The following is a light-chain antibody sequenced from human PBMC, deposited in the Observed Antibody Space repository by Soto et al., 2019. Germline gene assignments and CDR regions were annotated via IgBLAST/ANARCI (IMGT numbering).Light chain of an antibody. Sequence: QAVVTQPPSASASLGASVTLTCTLSSGYSNYKVDWYQQRPGKGPRFVMRVGTGGTVGSKGDGIPDRFSVLGSGLNRYLTIKNIQEEDESDYHCGADHGSGSNFVVVFGGGTKLTVL. CDR1: SGYSNYK. CDR3: GADHGSGSNFVVV. CDR2: VGTGGTVG. J-gene: IGLJ2*01. V-gene: IGLV9-49*01.